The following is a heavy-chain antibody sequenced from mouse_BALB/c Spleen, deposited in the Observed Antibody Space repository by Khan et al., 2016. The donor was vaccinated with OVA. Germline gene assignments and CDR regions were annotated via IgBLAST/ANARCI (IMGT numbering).Heavy chain of an antibody. D-gene: IGHD2-2*01. CDR2: IDPFSGGT. J-gene: IGHJ3*01. Sequence: VQLKQSGPELMKPGASVRISCKASGYSFTTYYIHWLMQSHGKSLEWIGYIDPFSGGTTYNQKFKGKATLTVDKSSSTTYIHLSNLTTEDSAVYCCTRHGYDTWFTCWGQGTLVTGTA. CDR3: TRHGYDTWFTC. V-gene: IGHV1S135*01. CDR1: GYSFTTYY.